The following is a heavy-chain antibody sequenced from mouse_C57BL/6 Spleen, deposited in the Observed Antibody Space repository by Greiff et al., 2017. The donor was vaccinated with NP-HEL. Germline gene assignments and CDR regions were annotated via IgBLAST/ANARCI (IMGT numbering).Heavy chain of an antibody. CDR2: IDPSDSYT. D-gene: IGHD1-1*01. J-gene: IGHJ1*03. CDR1: GYTFTSYW. Sequence: VQLQQSGAELVMPGASVKLSCKASGYTFTSYWMHWVKQRPGQGLEWIGEIDPSDSYTNYNQKFKGKSTLTVDKSSSTAYMQLSSLTSEDSAVYYCARDDYYGSRHWYFDVWGTGTTGTVSS. CDR3: ARDDYYGSRHWYFDV. V-gene: IGHV1-69*01.